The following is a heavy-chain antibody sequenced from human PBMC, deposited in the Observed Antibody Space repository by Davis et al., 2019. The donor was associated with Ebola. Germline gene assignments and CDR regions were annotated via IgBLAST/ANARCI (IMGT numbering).Heavy chain of an antibody. V-gene: IGHV1-3*01. D-gene: IGHD3-3*01. CDR3: AREVDFWSLGDV. Sequence: ASAKVSCKASGYTFTSYGISWVRQAPGQRLEWMGWINAGNGNTKYSQKFQGRVTITRDTSASTAYMELSSLRSEDTAVYYCAREVDFWSLGDVWGQGTTVTVSS. J-gene: IGHJ6*02. CDR2: INAGNGNT. CDR1: GYTFTSYG.